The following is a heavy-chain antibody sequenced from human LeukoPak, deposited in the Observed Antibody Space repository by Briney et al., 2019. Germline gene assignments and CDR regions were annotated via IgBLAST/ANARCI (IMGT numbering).Heavy chain of an antibody. CDR1: GFAFSSYA. J-gene: IGHJ4*02. CDR3: AKDFYDSSGSRYDY. V-gene: IGHV3-23*01. Sequence: TGGSLRLSCTASGFAFSSYAMSWVRQAPGVGLEWVSAIDGGGGRTWHADSVRGRFTISRDNSKNTLFMQMSSLRAEDTAVYYCAKDFYDSSGSRYDYWGQGTLVTVSS. CDR2: IDGGGGRT. D-gene: IGHD3-22*01.